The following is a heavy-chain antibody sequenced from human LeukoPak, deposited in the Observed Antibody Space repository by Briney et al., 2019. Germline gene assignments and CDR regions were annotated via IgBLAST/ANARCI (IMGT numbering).Heavy chain of an antibody. CDR3: ARDRGVTAPRSDFDY. J-gene: IGHJ4*02. CDR2: IIPIFGTA. Sequence: GASVKVSCKASGGTFSSYAISWVRQAPGQGLEWMGGIIPIFGTANYAQKFQGRVTITADESTSTAYMELSSLRSEDTAVYYCARDRGVTAPRSDFDYWGQGTLVTVSS. D-gene: IGHD2-21*02. V-gene: IGHV1-69*13. CDR1: GGTFSSYA.